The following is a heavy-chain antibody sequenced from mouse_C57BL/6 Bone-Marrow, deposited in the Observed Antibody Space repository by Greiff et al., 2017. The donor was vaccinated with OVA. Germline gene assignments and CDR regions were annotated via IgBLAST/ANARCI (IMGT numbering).Heavy chain of an antibody. V-gene: IGHV5-6*01. CDR3: ARICYDYDGVDY. CDR1: GFTFSSYG. D-gene: IGHD2-4*01. J-gene: IGHJ2*01. CDR2: ISSGGSYT. Sequence: EVKLQESGGDLVKPGGSLKLSCAASGFTFSSYGMSWVRQTPDKRLEWVATISSGGSYTYYPDSVKGRFTISRDNAKNTLYLQMSSLKSEDTAMYYCARICYDYDGVDYWGQGTTLTVSS.